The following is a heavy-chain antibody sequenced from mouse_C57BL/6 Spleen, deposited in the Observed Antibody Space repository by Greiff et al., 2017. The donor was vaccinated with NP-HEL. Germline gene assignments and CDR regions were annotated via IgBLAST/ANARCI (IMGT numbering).Heavy chain of an antibody. Sequence: VKLQESGPGLVAPSQSLSITCTASGFSLTSYGVSWVRQPPGKGLEWLGVICGDGSTNYHSALISRLSISKDNSKSQVFIKLNSLQTDDTATYDCAKLPYYSNYYAMDYWGQGTSVTVSS. D-gene: IGHD2-5*01. V-gene: IGHV2-3*01. CDR1: GFSLTSYG. CDR3: AKLPYYSNYYAMDY. CDR2: ICGDGST. J-gene: IGHJ4*01.